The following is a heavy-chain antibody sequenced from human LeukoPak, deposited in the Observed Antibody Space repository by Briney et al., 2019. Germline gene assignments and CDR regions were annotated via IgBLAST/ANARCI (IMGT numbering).Heavy chain of an antibody. J-gene: IGHJ6*03. CDR1: GGSISSYY. CDR3: ARDFRETQRRSMRRYYYYYMDV. V-gene: IGHV4-59*12. CDR2: IFYIGST. D-gene: IGHD3-10*01. Sequence: PSETLSLTCTVSGGSISSYYWSWIRQSPGKGLEWIGYIFYIGSTNYNPSLKSRVTISVDTSKNQFSLKLSSVTAADTAVYYCARDFRETQRRSMRRYYYYYMDVWGKGTTVTVSS.